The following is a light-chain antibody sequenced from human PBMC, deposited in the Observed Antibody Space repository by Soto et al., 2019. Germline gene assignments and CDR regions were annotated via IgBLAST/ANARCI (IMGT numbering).Light chain of an antibody. V-gene: IGLV2-11*01. J-gene: IGLJ3*02. CDR1: SSDVGGYNF. CDR2: DVS. Sequence: QSALTQPRSVSGSPGQSVTISCTGTSSDVGGYNFVYWYQHHPGKAPKLMIYDVSKRPSGVPDRFSGSKSGSTASLTISGLQAEDETDYYYCSYAGSYTLVFGGGTKLTVL. CDR3: CSYAGSYTLV.